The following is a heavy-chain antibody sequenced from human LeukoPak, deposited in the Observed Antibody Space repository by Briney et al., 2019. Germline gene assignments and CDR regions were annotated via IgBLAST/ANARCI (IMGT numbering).Heavy chain of an antibody. Sequence: ASVKVSCKASGYTFTSHDINWVRQATGQGLEWMGWMNPNSGTTGFAQRFQGRVTMTRNTSISTAYMELSSLRSEDTAVYFCAKPYGDYSTPFDYWGQGTLVTVSS. CDR2: MNPNSGTT. D-gene: IGHD4-17*01. V-gene: IGHV1-8*01. CDR3: AKPYGDYSTPFDY. J-gene: IGHJ4*02. CDR1: GYTFTSHD.